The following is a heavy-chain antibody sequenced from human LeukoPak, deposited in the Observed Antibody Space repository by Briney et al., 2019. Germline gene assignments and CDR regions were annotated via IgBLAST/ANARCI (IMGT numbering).Heavy chain of an antibody. Sequence: GGSLRLSCAASGFTFTTYWMSWVRQAPGKGLEWVANIKQDGTEKYYVDSVKGRFTISRDNAKNSLYLQMNSLRAEDTAVYYCARLGWYFDLWGRGTLVTVSS. J-gene: IGHJ2*01. CDR1: GFTFTTYW. CDR2: IKQDGTEK. V-gene: IGHV3-7*01. D-gene: IGHD3-10*01. CDR3: ARLGWYFDL.